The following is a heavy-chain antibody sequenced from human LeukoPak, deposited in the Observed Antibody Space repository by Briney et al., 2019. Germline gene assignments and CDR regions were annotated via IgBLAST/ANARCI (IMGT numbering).Heavy chain of an antibody. CDR2: IRYDGSNK. Sequence: GGSLRLSCAAAGFTLSSFGMQWVRQAPGKGLEWVAFIRYDGSNKYYADSVTGRFTNSRDNSKNTLYLQMNRLTAEDTAVYYCAKERSPYCSSTSCYYFDYWGQGTLVTVSS. D-gene: IGHD2-2*01. V-gene: IGHV3-30*02. CDR3: AKERSPYCSSTSCYYFDY. CDR1: GFTLSSFG. J-gene: IGHJ4*02.